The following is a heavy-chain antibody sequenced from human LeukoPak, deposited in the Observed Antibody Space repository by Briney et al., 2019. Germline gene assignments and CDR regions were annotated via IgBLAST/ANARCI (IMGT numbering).Heavy chain of an antibody. Sequence: GESLKISCKGSGYSFSSYWIGWVRQMPGKGLEWMGIIYPGDSDTRYSPSFQGQVTISVGKSISTAYLQWSSLKASDTAMYYCASRTTRYNWNYGAFDIWGQGTMVTVSS. CDR2: IYPGDSDT. CDR3: ASRTTRYNWNYGAFDI. D-gene: IGHD1-7*01. CDR1: GYSFSSYW. J-gene: IGHJ3*02. V-gene: IGHV5-51*01.